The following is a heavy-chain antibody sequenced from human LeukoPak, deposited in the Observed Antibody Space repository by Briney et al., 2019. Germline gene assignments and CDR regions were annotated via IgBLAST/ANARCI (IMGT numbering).Heavy chain of an antibody. J-gene: IGHJ4*02. D-gene: IGHD5-24*01. V-gene: IGHV3-30*19. CDR2: IWYDGSNK. CDR1: GFTFSSYG. Sequence: GGSLRLSCAASGFTFSSYGMHWVRQAPGKGLEWVAVIWYDGSNKYYADSVKGRFTISRDNSKNTLYLQMNSLRAEDTAVYYCARFDGVDYFDYWGQGTLVTVSS. CDR3: ARFDGVDYFDY.